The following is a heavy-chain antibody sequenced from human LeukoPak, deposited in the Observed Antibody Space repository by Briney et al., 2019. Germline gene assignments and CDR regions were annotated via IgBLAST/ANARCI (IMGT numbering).Heavy chain of an antibody. CDR3: ARVGYCSGGSCYDYYYYMDV. CDR1: GGTFSSYA. J-gene: IGHJ6*03. D-gene: IGHD2-15*01. Sequence: LGASVKVSCKASGGTFSSYAISWVRQAPGQGLEWMGGIIPIFGTANYAQKFQGRVTITADESTSTAYMELSSLRSEDTAVYYCARVGYCSGGSCYDYYYYMDVWGKGTTVTVSS. CDR2: IIPIFGTA. V-gene: IGHV1-69*01.